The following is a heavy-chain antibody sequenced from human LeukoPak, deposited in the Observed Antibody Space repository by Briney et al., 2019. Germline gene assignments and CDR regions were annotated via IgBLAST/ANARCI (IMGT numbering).Heavy chain of an antibody. V-gene: IGHV1-18*04. CDR3: ARDQLVQWGDISPTDY. D-gene: IGHD6-6*01. Sequence: ASVKVSCKASGYTFTGNYIHWVRQAPGQGLEWMGWISAYNGNTNYAQKLQGRVTTTTDTSTSTAYMELRSLRSDDTAVYYCARDQLVQWGDISPTDYWGQGTLVTVSS. CDR2: ISAYNGNT. J-gene: IGHJ4*02. CDR1: GYTFTGNY.